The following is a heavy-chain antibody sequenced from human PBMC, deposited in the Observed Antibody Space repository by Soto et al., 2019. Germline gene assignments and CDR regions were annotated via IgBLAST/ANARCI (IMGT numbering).Heavy chain of an antibody. Sequence: QLQLQESGPGLVKPSETLSLTCTVSGGSISSSSYYWGWIRQPPGKGLEWIGSIYYSGSTYYNPSLKSRVTISVDTSKNQFSLKLSSVTAADTAVYYCAREGTGSSSSGPEFDYWGQGTLVTVSS. J-gene: IGHJ4*02. D-gene: IGHD6-6*01. CDR1: GGSISSSSYY. CDR3: AREGTGSSSSGPEFDY. V-gene: IGHV4-39*02. CDR2: IYYSGST.